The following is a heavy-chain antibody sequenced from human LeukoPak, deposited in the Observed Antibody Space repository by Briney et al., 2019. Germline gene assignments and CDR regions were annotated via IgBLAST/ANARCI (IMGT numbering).Heavy chain of an antibody. Sequence: SETLSLTCTVSGGSISISSYYWGWLRQPPGKGLEWIGSIYHSGSTYYNPSLKSRVTISVDTSKNQFSLKLSSVTAADTAVYYCARGLGDGLPDYWGQGTMVTVSS. CDR1: GGSISISSYY. V-gene: IGHV4-39*07. J-gene: IGHJ4*02. CDR2: IYHSGST. D-gene: IGHD2-21*01. CDR3: ARGLGDGLPDY.